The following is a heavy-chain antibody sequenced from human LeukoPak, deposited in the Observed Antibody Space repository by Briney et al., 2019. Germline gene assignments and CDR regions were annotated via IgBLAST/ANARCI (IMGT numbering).Heavy chain of an antibody. CDR1: GGSFSNYY. CDR2: INHSGSI. D-gene: IGHD3-22*01. J-gene: IGHJ6*02. CDR3: ARGMGYFDSSGYYHDYGMDV. Sequence: SETLSLTCAVYGGSFSNYYWSWIRQSPGKGLDWIGEINHSGSINYNPSLKSRFTISVDTSKNQYSLKLSSVTAADTAVYYSARGMGYFDSSGYYHDYGMDVWGQGTTVTVSS. V-gene: IGHV4-34*01.